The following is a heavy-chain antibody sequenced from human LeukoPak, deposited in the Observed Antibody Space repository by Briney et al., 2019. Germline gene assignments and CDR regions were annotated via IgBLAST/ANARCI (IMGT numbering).Heavy chain of an antibody. J-gene: IGHJ4*02. D-gene: IGHD2-2*01. CDR2: IRYDGSNK. CDR1: GFTFSSYG. V-gene: IGHV3-30*02. Sequence: GGSLRLSCAASGFTFSSYGVHWFRQAPGKGLELVSFIRYDGSNKYYADSVKGRFTISRDNSKNTLYLQMNSLRAEDTAVYYCAKDAPPYCSSTSCFGYWGQGTLVTVSS. CDR3: AKDAPPYCSSTSCFGY.